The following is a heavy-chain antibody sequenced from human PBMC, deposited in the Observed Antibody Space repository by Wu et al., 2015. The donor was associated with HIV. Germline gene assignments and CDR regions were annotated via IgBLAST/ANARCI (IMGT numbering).Heavy chain of an antibody. Sequence: QVHLVQFGGEVKKPGASVKVSCQTSGYTSTGHYTHWVRQAPGQRPEWMGWMNPNSGGTTYAPNFQGRVAMTRDTSTSTAYLELNSLRSDDTAVYYCARLQSLHGLYSNADYWGQGTLVTVSS. CDR3: ARLQSLHGLYSNADY. CDR1: GYTSTGHY. J-gene: IGHJ4*02. CDR2: MNPNSGGT. D-gene: IGHD2-8*01. V-gene: IGHV1-2*02.